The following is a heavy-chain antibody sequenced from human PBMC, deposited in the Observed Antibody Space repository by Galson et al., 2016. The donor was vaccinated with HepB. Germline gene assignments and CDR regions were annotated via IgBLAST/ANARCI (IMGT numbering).Heavy chain of an antibody. CDR3: ARHAEETSYYYSGMDV. CDR2: IDPTDSYT. J-gene: IGHJ6*02. V-gene: IGHV5-10-1*01. CDR1: GYRFTSYW. Sequence: QSGAEVKKPGESLTISCKASGYRFTSYWITWVRQMPGKGLEWMGRIDPTDSYTSYSPSFQGHVTISADKSITTAYLQWSSVKASDTAIYYCARHAEETSYYYSGMDVWGQGTTVAVSS.